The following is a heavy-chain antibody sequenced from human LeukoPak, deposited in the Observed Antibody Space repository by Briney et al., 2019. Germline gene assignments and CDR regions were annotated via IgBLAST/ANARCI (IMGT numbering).Heavy chain of an antibody. CDR3: ASLRVTTYYFDY. D-gene: IGHD2-21*02. J-gene: IGHJ4*02. V-gene: IGHV4-39*01. Sequence: SETLSLTCTVSGGSISSSTSYWGWIRQPPRKGLEWIGYIYYSGRTYYNPSLKSRLTISVDTSKNQFPLKLSSVTAADTAVYYCASLRVTTYYFDYWGQGTLVTVSS. CDR2: IYYSGRT. CDR1: GGSISSSTSY.